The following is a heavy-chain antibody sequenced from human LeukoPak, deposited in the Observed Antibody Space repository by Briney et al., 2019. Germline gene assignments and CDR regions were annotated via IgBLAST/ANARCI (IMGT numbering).Heavy chain of an antibody. CDR1: GFTFSSYW. CDR2: INSDGSST. D-gene: IGHD6-13*01. Sequence: PGGSLRLSCAASGFTFSSYWMHWVRQAPGKGLVWVSRINSDGSSTSYADSVKGRFTISRDNAKNTLYLQMNSLRAEDTAVYYCARGGYSSSWYDAFDIWGQGTMVTVSS. V-gene: IGHV3-74*01. CDR3: ARGGYSSSWYDAFDI. J-gene: IGHJ3*02.